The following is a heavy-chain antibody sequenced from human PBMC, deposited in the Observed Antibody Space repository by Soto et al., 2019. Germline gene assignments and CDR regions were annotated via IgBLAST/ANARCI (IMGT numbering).Heavy chain of an antibody. D-gene: IGHD2-15*01. CDR2: ISGYNGNT. V-gene: IGHV1-18*04. CDR3: ARGGWHTFFDY. Sequence: QVQLVQSGGEVKKPGAAVKVSCKSSGDTFTDYGFSWVRQAPGQGLEWMGWISGYNGNTNYGQKFQGRVTLTADTATSTVYLELGSLTSDDTAVYYCARGGWHTFFDYWGQGALVTVSS. J-gene: IGHJ4*02. CDR1: GDTFTDYG.